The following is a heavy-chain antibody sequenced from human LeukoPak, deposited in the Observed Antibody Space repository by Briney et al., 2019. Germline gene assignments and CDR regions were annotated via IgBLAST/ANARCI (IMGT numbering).Heavy chain of an antibody. V-gene: IGHV1-18*01. CDR2: ISAYNGNT. CDR1: GYTFTSYG. D-gene: IGHD2-2*01. CDR3: ARARLARYCSSTSCSEKPKFDP. Sequence: ASVKVSCKASGYTFTSYGISWVRQAPGQGLEWMGWISAYNGNTKYAQKLQGRVTMTTDTSTSTAYMELRSLRSDDTAVYYCARARLARYCSSTSCSEKPKFDPWGQGTLVTVSS. J-gene: IGHJ5*02.